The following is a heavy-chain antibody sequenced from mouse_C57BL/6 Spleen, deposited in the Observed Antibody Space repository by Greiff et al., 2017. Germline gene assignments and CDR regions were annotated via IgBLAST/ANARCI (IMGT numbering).Heavy chain of an antibody. CDR1: GYTFTSYW. CDR3: AREVHSNYLYYDARDY. Sequence: QVQLQQPGAELVKPGASVKMSCKASGYTFTSYWITWVKQRPGQGLEWIGDIYPGSGSTNYNEKFKSKATLTVDTSSSTAYMQLSSLTSEDSAVYNCAREVHSNYLYYDARDYWGQGTSVTVSA. D-gene: IGHD2-5*01. J-gene: IGHJ4*01. CDR2: IYPGSGST. V-gene: IGHV1-55*01.